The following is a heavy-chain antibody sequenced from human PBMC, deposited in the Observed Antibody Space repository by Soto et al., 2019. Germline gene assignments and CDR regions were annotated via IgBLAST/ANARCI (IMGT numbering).Heavy chain of an antibody. CDR2: IYPSDSTT. CDR3: ARHGFYGDYSSNYFDP. V-gene: IGHV5-51*01. Sequence: GESLKISCXGSGYSFTNYWIAWVRQVPGKGLEYMGIIYPSDSTTRYSPSFQGQVTISADKSISTAYLQWNSLKASDTAMYYCARHGFYGDYSSNYFDPWGQGTLVTVSS. CDR1: GYSFTNYW. J-gene: IGHJ5*02. D-gene: IGHD4-17*01.